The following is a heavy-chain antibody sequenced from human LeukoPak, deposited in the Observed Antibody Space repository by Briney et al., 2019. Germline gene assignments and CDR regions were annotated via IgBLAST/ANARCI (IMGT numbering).Heavy chain of an antibody. V-gene: IGHV3-30*06. Sequence: PGGSLRLSCAASGFPFRDNAMHWVRQAPGKGLEWVATISYDGNDKFHADSVKGRFTISRDNSRNTVYLQMDSLRPEDTAVYHCAKGGIPTGPYYYFYYMDVWGNGTTVTVSS. CDR3: AKGGIPTGPYYYFYYMDV. D-gene: IGHD3/OR15-3a*01. CDR2: ISYDGNDK. J-gene: IGHJ6*03. CDR1: GFPFRDNA.